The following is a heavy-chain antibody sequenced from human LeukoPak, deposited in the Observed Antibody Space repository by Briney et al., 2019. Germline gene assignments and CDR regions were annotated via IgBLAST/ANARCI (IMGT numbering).Heavy chain of an antibody. Sequence: GESLQISCAASGSHFSHYTMTGVRQAPGKGLEWVSSISGGGRYIYYSDSLRGRFTVSRDAATDSLSLLMNSLRAEDTALYYCARASILPRCFGGSCFAPLDYWGQGSLVTVSS. J-gene: IGHJ4*02. D-gene: IGHD2-15*01. CDR1: GSHFSHYT. CDR2: ISGGGRYI. CDR3: ARASILPRCFGGSCFAPLDY. V-gene: IGHV3-21*01.